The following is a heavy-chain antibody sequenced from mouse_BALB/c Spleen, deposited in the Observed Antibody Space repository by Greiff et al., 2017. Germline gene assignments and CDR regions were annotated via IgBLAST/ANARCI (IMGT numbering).Heavy chain of an antibody. V-gene: IGHV1-67*01. CDR1: SYTFTDYA. CDR3: ATGDGYYDGFAY. Sequence: VNVVESGPELVRPGVSVKISCKGSSYTFTDYAMHWVKQSHAKSLEWIGVISTYYGNTNYNQKFKGKATMTVDKSSSTAYMELARLTSEDSAVYYCATGDGYYDGFAYWGQGTLVTVSA. CDR2: ISTYYGNT. D-gene: IGHD2-3*01. J-gene: IGHJ3*01.